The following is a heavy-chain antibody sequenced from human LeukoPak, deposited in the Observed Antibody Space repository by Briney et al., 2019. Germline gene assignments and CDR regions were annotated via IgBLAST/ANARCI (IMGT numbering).Heavy chain of an antibody. CDR3: ARGANPRYIGYGSGCMDV. D-gene: IGHD3-10*01. V-gene: IGHV4-34*01. J-gene: IGHJ6*02. CDR1: GGSFSGYY. Sequence: SETLSLTCAVYGGSFSGYYWSWIRQPSGKGLEWIGEINHSGSTNYNPSLKSRVTISVDTSKNQFSLKMSSVTAADPAVYYCARGANPRYIGYGSGCMDVWGQGTTVTVSS. CDR2: INHSGST.